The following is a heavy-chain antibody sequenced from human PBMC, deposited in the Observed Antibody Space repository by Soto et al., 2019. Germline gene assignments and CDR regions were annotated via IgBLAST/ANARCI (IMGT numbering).Heavy chain of an antibody. CDR1: GFTFSSYA. Sequence: EVQLLESGGGLVQPGGSLRLSCAASGFTFSSYAMNWVRQAPGKGLEWVSAMSGSGGSTYYADSVKGRFTISRDNSKNTLYLQMNSLRAEDTAVYYCAKLYCVHKRSGIDVWGQGTTVTVSS. V-gene: IGHV3-23*01. CDR3: AKLYCVHKRSGIDV. J-gene: IGHJ6*02. CDR2: MSGSGGST. D-gene: IGHD2-8*02.